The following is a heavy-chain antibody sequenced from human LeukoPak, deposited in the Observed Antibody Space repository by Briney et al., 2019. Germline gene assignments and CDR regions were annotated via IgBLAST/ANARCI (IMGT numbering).Heavy chain of an antibody. D-gene: IGHD2-21*01. CDR1: GFTFNIYG. Sequence: GGSLRLSCAASGFTFNIYGMHWVRQAPGKGLEGVAFIWYDGSKKYYADSVKGRFTISRDNSKNMVSLEMNSLRTEDTAVYYCAKDVHAYCSGDCSDYWGQGTLVTVSS. CDR2: IWYDGSKK. V-gene: IGHV3-30*02. J-gene: IGHJ4*02. CDR3: AKDVHAYCSGDCSDY.